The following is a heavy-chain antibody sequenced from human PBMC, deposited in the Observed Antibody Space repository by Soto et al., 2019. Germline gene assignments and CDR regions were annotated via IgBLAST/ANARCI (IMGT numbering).Heavy chain of an antibody. V-gene: IGHV3-21*01. J-gene: IGHJ6*02. CDR1: GFTFSGSA. D-gene: IGHD5-12*01. CDR3: ARDGATSDYYYYYYYGMDV. Sequence: PGGSLRLSCAASGFTFSGSAMHWVRQAPGKGLEWVSSISSSSSYIYYADSVKGRFTISRDNAKNSLYLQMNSLRAEDTAVYYCARDGATSDYYYYYYYGMDVWGQGTTVTVSS. CDR2: ISSSSSYI.